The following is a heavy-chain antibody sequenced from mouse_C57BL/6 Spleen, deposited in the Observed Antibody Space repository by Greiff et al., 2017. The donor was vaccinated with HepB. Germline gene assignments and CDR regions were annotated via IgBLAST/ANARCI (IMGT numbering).Heavy chain of an antibody. CDR1: GYTFTSYT. D-gene: IGHD1-1*01. J-gene: IGHJ2*01. CDR3: ARGDYYGSVLDY. V-gene: IGHV1-4*01. CDR2: INPSSGYT. Sequence: QVQLQQSGAELARPGASVKMSCKASGYTFTSYTMHWVKQRPGQGLEWIGYINPSSGYTKYNQKFKDKATLTADKSSSTAYMQLSSLTSEDSAVYYCARGDYYGSVLDYWGPGPTLTVSS.